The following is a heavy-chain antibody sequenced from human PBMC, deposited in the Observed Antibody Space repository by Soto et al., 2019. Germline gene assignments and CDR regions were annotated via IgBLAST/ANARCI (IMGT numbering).Heavy chain of an antibody. Sequence: PSETLSLTCTVSGGSISNYYWNWIRKPAGKGLEWIGRIYPSGSTNCNPSLKSRVSMSIDMSKNQFSLKLSSVTAADTALYYCAKENDILTGYPMWGQGTLVTVSS. CDR2: IYPSGST. CDR3: AKENDILTGYPM. CDR1: GGSISNYY. D-gene: IGHD3-9*01. J-gene: IGHJ4*02. V-gene: IGHV4-4*07.